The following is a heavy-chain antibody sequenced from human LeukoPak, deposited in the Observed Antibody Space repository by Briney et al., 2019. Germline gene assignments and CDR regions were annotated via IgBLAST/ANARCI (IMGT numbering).Heavy chain of an antibody. CDR3: ARALPARPVLGACDF. V-gene: IGHV2-5*01. CDR2: LYWNDDR. CDR1: GFSLSTSGVG. J-gene: IGHJ4*02. Sequence: SGPTLVNPTQTLTLTCTFSGFSLSTSGVGVGWIRQPPGKALEWLAVLYWNDDRRYSPSLKSRLTITKDTSENQVVLTITDVDPVDTATYYCARALPARPVLGACDFWGQGTLVTVSS. D-gene: IGHD6-6*01.